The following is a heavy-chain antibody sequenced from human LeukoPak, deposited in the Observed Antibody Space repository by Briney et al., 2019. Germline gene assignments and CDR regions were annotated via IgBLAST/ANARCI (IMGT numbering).Heavy chain of an antibody. CDR2: MNPNSGNT. CDR3: ARGLATVTTLYYYYYMDV. J-gene: IGHJ6*03. CDR1: GYTFTSYD. Sequence: ASVKVSCKASGYTFTSYDINWVRRATGQGLEWMGWMNPNSGNTGYAQKFQGRVTMTRNTSISTAYMELSSLRSEDTAVYYCARGLATVTTLYYYYYMDVWGKGTTVTVSS. V-gene: IGHV1-8*01. D-gene: IGHD4-17*01.